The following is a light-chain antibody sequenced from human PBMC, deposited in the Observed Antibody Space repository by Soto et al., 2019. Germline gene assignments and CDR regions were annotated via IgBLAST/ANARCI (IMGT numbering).Light chain of an antibody. CDR3: QQSYSTVYP. J-gene: IGKJ2*01. Sequence: DIQMTQSPSSLSASVGDRVTITCRASQTISSYLNWYQQKPGKAPKLLIYAASSLQSGVPSRFSSRGSGTDFALNISSLQHEDFAIYYCQQSYSTVYPFGHGTKLEIK. V-gene: IGKV1-39*01. CDR2: AAS. CDR1: QTISSY.